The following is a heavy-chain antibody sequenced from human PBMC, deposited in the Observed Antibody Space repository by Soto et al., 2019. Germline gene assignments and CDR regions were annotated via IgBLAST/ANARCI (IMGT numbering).Heavy chain of an antibody. D-gene: IGHD2-2*01. Sequence: GGSLRLSCAASGFTFSSYGMSWVRQAPGKGLEWVSAIGGSGENTYYVDSVKGRFTISRDNSKNTLYLQMNSLRAEDTALYYCAKGGPASCYYGMDVWGQGTTVTVSS. J-gene: IGHJ6*02. CDR1: GFTFSSYG. CDR2: IGGSGENT. V-gene: IGHV3-23*01. CDR3: AKGGPASCYYGMDV.